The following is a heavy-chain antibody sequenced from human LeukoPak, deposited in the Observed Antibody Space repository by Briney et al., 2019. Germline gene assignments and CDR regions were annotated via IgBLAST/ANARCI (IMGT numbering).Heavy chain of an antibody. CDR1: GASINNDTHY. J-gene: IGHJ4*02. CDR3: ASRLRVRGPLGY. CDR2: INHSGST. V-gene: IGHV4-34*01. D-gene: IGHD3-10*01. Sequence: SETLSLTCTVSGASINNDTHYWSWIRQPPGKGLEWIGEINHSGSTNYNPSLKSRVTISVDTSKNQFSLKLSSVTAADTAVYYCASRLRVRGPLGYWGQGTLVTVSS.